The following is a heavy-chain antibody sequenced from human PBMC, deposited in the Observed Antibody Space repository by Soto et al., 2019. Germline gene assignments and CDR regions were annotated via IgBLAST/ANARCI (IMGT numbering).Heavy chain of an antibody. CDR1: GFTFSSYG. Sequence: GGSLRLSCAASGFTFSSYGMRWVRQAPGKGLEWVAVISYDGSNKYYADSVKGRFTISRDNSKNTLYLQMNSLRAEDTAVYYCAKDGRITMVRGVSAFDIWGQGTMVTVSS. J-gene: IGHJ3*02. CDR3: AKDGRITMVRGVSAFDI. CDR2: ISYDGSNK. D-gene: IGHD3-10*01. V-gene: IGHV3-30*18.